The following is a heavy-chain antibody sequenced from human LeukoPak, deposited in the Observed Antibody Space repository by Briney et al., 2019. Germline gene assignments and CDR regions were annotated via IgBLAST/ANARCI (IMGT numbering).Heavy chain of an antibody. V-gene: IGHV3-21*01. J-gene: IGHJ5*02. CDR3: ARSRAFNSGAFDP. D-gene: IGHD1-26*01. CDR1: GFTFSAFW. Sequence: GGSLRLSCAASGFTFSAFWMHWVRQAPGKGLEWVSSISSSSSYIYYADSVKGRFTISRDNAKNSLYLQMNSLRAEDTAVYYCARSRAFNSGAFDPWGQGSLVTVSS. CDR2: ISSSSSYI.